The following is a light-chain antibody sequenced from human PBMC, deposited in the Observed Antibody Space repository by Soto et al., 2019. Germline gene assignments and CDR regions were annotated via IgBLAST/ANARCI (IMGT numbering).Light chain of an antibody. J-gene: IGKJ1*01. V-gene: IGKV1-5*01. CDR2: DAS. CDR1: QSISSW. CDR3: QQSHSTPPT. Sequence: DIQMTQSPSTLSASVGDRVTITCRASQSISSWLAWYQQKPGKAPKLLIYDASSLESGVPSRFSGSGSGTEFTLTISSLQVEDFATYYCQQSHSTPPTFCPGTKV.